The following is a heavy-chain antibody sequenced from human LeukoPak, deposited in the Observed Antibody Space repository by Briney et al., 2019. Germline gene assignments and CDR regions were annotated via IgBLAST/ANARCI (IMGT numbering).Heavy chain of an antibody. CDR1: GYTFTSYG. J-gene: IGHJ4*02. V-gene: IGHV1-18*01. CDR3: ARHKIWFGEFYFDY. Sequence: GASVKVSCKASGYTFTSYGISWVRQAPGQGLEWMGWISAYNGNTNYAQKLQGRVTMTTDTSTSTAYMELRSLRSDDTAVYYCARHKIWFGEFYFDYWGQGTLVTVSS. CDR2: ISAYNGNT. D-gene: IGHD3-10*01.